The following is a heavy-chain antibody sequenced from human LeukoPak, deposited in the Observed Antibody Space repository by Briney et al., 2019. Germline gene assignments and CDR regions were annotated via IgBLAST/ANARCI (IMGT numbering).Heavy chain of an antibody. CDR2: IWYDGSNK. D-gene: IGHD5-12*01. Sequence: PGRSLRLSCAASGFTFSSYGMHWVRQAPGKGLEWVAVIWYDGSNKYYADSVKGRFTISIDNSKNTLYLQMNSLRAEDTAVYYCAKDLGGYDSLYFDYWGQGTLVTVSS. CDR1: GFTFSSYG. CDR3: AKDLGGYDSLYFDY. J-gene: IGHJ4*02. V-gene: IGHV3-33*06.